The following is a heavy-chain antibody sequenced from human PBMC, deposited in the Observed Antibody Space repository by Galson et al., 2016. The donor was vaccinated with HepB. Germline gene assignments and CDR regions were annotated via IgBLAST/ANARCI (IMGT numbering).Heavy chain of an antibody. CDR2: IFHNGSS. CDR3: AKKGYYERSGFWYFDA. D-gene: IGHD3-22*01. J-gene: IGHJ4*02. V-gene: IGHV4-4*01. CDR1: GASTNSDNW. Sequence: ATLSLTCAVSGASTNSDNWWNWVRQSPGQGLEWIGEIFHNGSSNYNPSPGSRATILLDKSKNQFHLKVRSVTAADTAIYSCAKKGYYERSGFWYFDAWGRGTLVTVSS.